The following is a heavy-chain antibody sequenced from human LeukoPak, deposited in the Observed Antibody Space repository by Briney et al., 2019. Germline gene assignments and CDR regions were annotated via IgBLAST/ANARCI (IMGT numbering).Heavy chain of an antibody. CDR2: ISYDGSNE. D-gene: IGHD3-16*01. CDR3: AKTHKAASVMIELDS. V-gene: IGHV3-30*18. J-gene: IGHJ4*02. CDR1: GFTFSSYG. Sequence: PGGSLRLSCAASGFTFSSYGMHWVRQAPGKGLEWVAVISYDGSNEYYVDSVKGRFTISRDNSKNTLYLQMNGLRAEDTAVYYCAKTHKAASVMIELDSWGQGTLVTVSS.